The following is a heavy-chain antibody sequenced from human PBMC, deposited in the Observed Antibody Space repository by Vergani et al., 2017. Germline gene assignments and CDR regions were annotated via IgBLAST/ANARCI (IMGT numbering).Heavy chain of an antibody. J-gene: IGHJ5*02. D-gene: IGHD4-23*01. CDR1: GFTFSSYS. CDR2: ISSSSSYI. V-gene: IGHV3-21*04. Sequence: EVQLVESGGGLVKPGGSLRLSCAASGFTFSSYSMNWVRQAPGKGLEWVSSISSSSSYIYYADSVKGRFTISRDNSKNTLYLQMNSLRAEDTAVYYCAKVVTTVVTPGWFDPWGQGTLVTVSS. CDR3: AKVVTTVVTPGWFDP.